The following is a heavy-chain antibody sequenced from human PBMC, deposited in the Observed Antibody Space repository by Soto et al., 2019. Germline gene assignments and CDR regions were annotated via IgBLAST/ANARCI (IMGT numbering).Heavy chain of an antibody. D-gene: IGHD3-22*01. V-gene: IGHV4-61*01. J-gene: IGHJ4*02. CDR3: ARVQYYYDSSGYYYPGH. CDR1: GGSVSSGSYY. Sequence: SETLSLTCTVSGGSVSSGSYYWSWIRQPPGKGLEWIGYIYYSGSTNYNPSLKSRVTISVDTSKNQFSLKLSSVTAADTAVYYCARVQYYYDSSGYYYPGHWGQGTLVTVSS. CDR2: IYYSGST.